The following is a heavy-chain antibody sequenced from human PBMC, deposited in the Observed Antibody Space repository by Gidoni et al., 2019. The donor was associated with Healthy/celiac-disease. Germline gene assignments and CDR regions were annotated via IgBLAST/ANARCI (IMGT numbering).Heavy chain of an antibody. Sequence: QVQLVESGGGVLQPGRSLRLSCAASGCTFSSYGMHWVRQAPGKGLEWVAVIWYDGNNKYYADSVKGRFTISRDNSKNTLYLQMNSLRAEDTAVYYCAREKGYSFDYWGQGTLVTVSS. D-gene: IGHD5-18*01. CDR3: AREKGYSFDY. CDR2: IWYDGNNK. V-gene: IGHV3-33*01. J-gene: IGHJ4*02. CDR1: GCTFSSYG.